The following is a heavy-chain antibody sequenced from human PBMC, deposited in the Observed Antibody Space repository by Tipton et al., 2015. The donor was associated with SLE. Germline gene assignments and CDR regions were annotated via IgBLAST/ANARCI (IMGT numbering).Heavy chain of an antibody. V-gene: IGHV4-59*01. J-gene: IGHJ6*02. CDR3: ARGGYYGSGKRSYYYYGMDV. CDR2: VYYSGVT. D-gene: IGHD3-10*01. CDR1: GGSISSYY. Sequence: TLSLTCTVSGGSISSYYWSWIRQPPGKGLEWIGTVYYSGVTYYNPSLRSRVTISVDTSKNQFSLKLSSVTAADTAVYYCARGGYYGSGKRSYYYYGMDVWGQGTTVTVSS.